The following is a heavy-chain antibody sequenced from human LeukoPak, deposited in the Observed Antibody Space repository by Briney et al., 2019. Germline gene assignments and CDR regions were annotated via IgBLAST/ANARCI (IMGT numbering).Heavy chain of an antibody. J-gene: IGHJ5*02. V-gene: IGHV3-66*02. CDR1: EFTVSSSY. Sequence: GGSLRPSCAASEFTVSSSYMSWVRQAPGKGLEWVSVIDSGGGTYYADSVKGRFTISRDNSKNTLYLQMNSLRAEDTAVYYCARDRWFDPWGQGTLVTVSS. CDR3: ARDRWFDP. CDR2: IDSGGGT.